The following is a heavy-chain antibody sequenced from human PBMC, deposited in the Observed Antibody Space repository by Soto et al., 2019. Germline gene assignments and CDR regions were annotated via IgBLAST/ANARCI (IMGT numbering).Heavy chain of an antibody. D-gene: IGHD2-2*01. CDR1: GGSVSRGGYS. V-gene: IGHV4-30-2*01. CDR2: IYHSGST. Sequence: PSETLSLTCAVXGGSVSRGGYSWSWIRQPPGKGLEWIGYIYHSGSTNYNPSLKSRVTISIDRSKNQFSLKLSSVTAADTAAYYCARVPDYWGQGILVTVSS. CDR3: ARVPDY. J-gene: IGHJ4*02.